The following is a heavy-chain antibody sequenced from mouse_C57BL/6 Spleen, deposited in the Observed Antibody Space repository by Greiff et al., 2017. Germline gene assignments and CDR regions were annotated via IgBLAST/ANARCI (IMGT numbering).Heavy chain of an antibody. CDR3: ARSSEAGDWYFDV. CDR2: IKPNCGST. CDR1: GYSFTDYN. V-gene: IGHV1-39*01. J-gene: IGHJ1*03. D-gene: IGHD1-1*01. Sequence: QLVESGAELVKPGASVKLSCKATGYSFTDYNMNWVKQSTGQSLEWIGEIKPNCGSTNYNEKFKGKATLTADQSSSTAYMQLNSLTTEDSAVYYCARSSEAGDWYFDVWGTGTTVTVSS.